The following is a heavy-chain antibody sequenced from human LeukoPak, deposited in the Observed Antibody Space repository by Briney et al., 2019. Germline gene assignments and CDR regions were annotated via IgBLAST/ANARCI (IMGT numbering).Heavy chain of an antibody. CDR2: IWYDGSNK. CDR3: AKDFVMEAWGPPRAFDI. Sequence: TGGSLRLSCAASGFTFSSYGMHWVRQAPGKGLEWVAVIWYDGSNKYYADSVKGRFTIPRDNSKNTLYLQMNSLRAEDTAVYYCAKDFVMEAWGPPRAFDIWGQGTMVTVSS. CDR1: GFTFSSYG. V-gene: IGHV3-33*06. J-gene: IGHJ3*02. D-gene: IGHD3-16*01.